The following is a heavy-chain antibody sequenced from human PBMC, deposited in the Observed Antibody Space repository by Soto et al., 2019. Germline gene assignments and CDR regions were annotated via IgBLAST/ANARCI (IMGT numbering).Heavy chain of an antibody. D-gene: IGHD3-22*01. J-gene: IGHJ6*02. V-gene: IGHV1-18*04. CDR1: GYTFTSYG. Sequence: GSVKVSCKASGYTFTSYGISWVRQAPGQGLEWMGWISAYNGNTNYAQKLQGRVTMTTDTSTSTAYMELRSLRSDDTAVYYCARPYNYYDSSGYYYGGYYYGIDVWGQGTTVTVSS. CDR2: ISAYNGNT. CDR3: ARPYNYYDSSGYYYGGYYYGIDV.